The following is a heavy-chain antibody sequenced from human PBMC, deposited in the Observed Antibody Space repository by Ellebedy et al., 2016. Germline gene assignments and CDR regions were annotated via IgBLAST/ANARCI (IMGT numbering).Heavy chain of an antibody. V-gene: IGHV3-23*01. CDR2: VGGTGSNT. Sequence: GGSLRLSXAASGFIFSNYAMNWVRQAPGKGLEWVSTVGGTGSNTFYADSVKGRFTISRHNSDNTLYLEMNSLKVEDTAVYFCARRDSAPSGWLAFDFWGQGALVTVSS. CDR1: GFIFSNYA. CDR3: ARRDSAPSGWLAFDF. J-gene: IGHJ4*02. D-gene: IGHD6-19*01.